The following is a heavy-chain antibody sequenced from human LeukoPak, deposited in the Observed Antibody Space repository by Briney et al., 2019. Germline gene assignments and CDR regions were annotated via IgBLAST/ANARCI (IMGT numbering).Heavy chain of an antibody. CDR3: ARGGGWSRQRGFDY. Sequence: GGSLRLSCAASGFTFSSYSMDWVRQAPGKGLEWVSSISSSSSYIYYADSVKGRFTISRDNAKNSLYLQMNSLRAEDTAVYYCARGGGWSRQRGFDYWGQGTLDTVSS. V-gene: IGHV3-21*01. J-gene: IGHJ4*02. CDR1: GFTFSSYS. CDR2: ISSSSSYI. D-gene: IGHD2-15*01.